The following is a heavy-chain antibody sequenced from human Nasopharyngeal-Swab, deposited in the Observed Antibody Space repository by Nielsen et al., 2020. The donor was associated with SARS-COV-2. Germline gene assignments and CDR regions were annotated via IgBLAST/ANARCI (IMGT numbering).Heavy chain of an antibody. CDR1: GSTFNFYY. Sequence: ASVKVSCKPSGSTFNFYYMHWVRQAPGQGLEWVGMINPSDGSTSYADNLQGRVTMTSDTSTGTVYMELRSLRSDDTAVYYCARHGMAEDYWGQGTLVTVSS. CDR3: ARHGMAEDY. J-gene: IGHJ4*02. CDR2: INPSDGST. D-gene: IGHD5-24*01. V-gene: IGHV1-46*02.